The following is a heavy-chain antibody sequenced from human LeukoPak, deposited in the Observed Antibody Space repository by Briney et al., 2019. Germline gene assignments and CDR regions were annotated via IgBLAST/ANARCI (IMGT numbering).Heavy chain of an antibody. CDR3: APLAVADDYFDY. CDR2: IGGSGVST. J-gene: IGHJ4*02. V-gene: IGHV3-23*01. Sequence: GGSLRLSCAASGFTFSSYGMSWVRQAPGKGLEWGSSIGGSGVSTYYADSVKGRFTISRDNSKNTLYLQMNSLRPEDTAVYYCAPLAVADDYFDYWGQGTLVTVSS. D-gene: IGHD6-19*01. CDR1: GFTFSSYG.